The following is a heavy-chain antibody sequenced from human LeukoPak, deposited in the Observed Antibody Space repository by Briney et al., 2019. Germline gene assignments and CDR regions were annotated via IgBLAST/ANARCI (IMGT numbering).Heavy chain of an antibody. CDR1: GGSFSGYY. D-gene: IGHD3-10*01. CDR3: ARGRGIGELLEYYFDY. CDR2: IDHRGRT. V-gene: IGHV4-34*01. J-gene: IGHJ4*02. Sequence: SETLSLTCAVDGGSFSGYYWSWIRQVPGKGPEWIGEIDHRGRTNANSSLKSRVTISVDTSKNQFSLKLSSVTAADTAVYYCARGRGIGELLEYYFDYWGQGTLVTVSS.